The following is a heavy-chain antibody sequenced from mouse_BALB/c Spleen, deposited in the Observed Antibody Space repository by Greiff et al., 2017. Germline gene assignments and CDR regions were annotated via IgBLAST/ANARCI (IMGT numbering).Heavy chain of an antibody. Sequence: EVKLMESGGGLVQPGGSLRLSCATSGFTFTDYYMSWVRQPPGKALEWLGFIRNKANGYTTEYSASVKGRFTISRDNSQSILYLQMNTLRAEDSATYYCARNYGNYGFFDYWGQGTTLTVSS. CDR2: IRNKANGYTT. D-gene: IGHD2-1*01. V-gene: IGHV7-3*02. CDR3: ARNYGNYGFFDY. J-gene: IGHJ2*01. CDR1: GFTFTDYY.